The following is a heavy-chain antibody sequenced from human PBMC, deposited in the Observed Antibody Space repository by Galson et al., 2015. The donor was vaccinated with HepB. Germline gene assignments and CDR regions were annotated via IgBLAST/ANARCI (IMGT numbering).Heavy chain of an antibody. Sequence: SLRLSCAASGFTVSSNYMSWVRQAPGKGLEWVSVIYSGGSTYYADSVKGRFTISRDNSKNTLYLQMNSLRAEDTAVYYCAREGAGRWLPMGLDYWGQGTLVTVSS. V-gene: IGHV3-66*02. CDR2: IYSGGST. D-gene: IGHD5-24*01. CDR1: GFTVSSNY. J-gene: IGHJ4*02. CDR3: AREGAGRWLPMGLDY.